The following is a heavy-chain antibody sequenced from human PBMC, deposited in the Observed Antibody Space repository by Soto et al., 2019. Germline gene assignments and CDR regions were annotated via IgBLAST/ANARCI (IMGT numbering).Heavy chain of an antibody. Sequence: GGSLRLSCAASGFTFSSYAMSWVRQAPGEGLEWVSAISGSGGSTYYADSVKGRFTISRDNSKNTLYLQMNSLRAEDTAVYYCAKGSGWYDSSFDYWGQGTLVTVSS. J-gene: IGHJ4*02. D-gene: IGHD6-19*01. CDR2: ISGSGGST. CDR3: AKGSGWYDSSFDY. CDR1: GFTFSSYA. V-gene: IGHV3-23*01.